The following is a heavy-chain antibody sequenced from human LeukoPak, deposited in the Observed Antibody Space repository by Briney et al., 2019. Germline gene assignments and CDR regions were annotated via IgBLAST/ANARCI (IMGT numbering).Heavy chain of an antibody. D-gene: IGHD3-10*01. J-gene: IGHJ4*02. CDR2: INHSGST. V-gene: IGHV4-34*01. CDR3: AIRSGDY. Sequence: SETLSLTCAVYGGSFSGYYWSWIRQPPGKGLEWIGEINHSGSTSYNPSLKSRVTISVDTSKNQFSLKLSSVTAADTAVYYCAIRSGDYWGQGTLVSVSS. CDR1: GGSFSGYY.